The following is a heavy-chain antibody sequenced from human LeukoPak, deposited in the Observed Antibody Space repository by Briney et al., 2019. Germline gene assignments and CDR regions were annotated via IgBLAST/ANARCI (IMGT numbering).Heavy chain of an antibody. CDR1: GFTFSGSA. CDR3: TRHQYDSSGSHAY. V-gene: IGHV3-73*01. J-gene: IGHJ4*02. D-gene: IGHD3-22*01. Sequence: GGSLSVSCAASGFTFSGSAMHWVRQASGKGLEWVGRIRSKANSYATAYAASGKGRFTISRDDSKNTAYLQMNSLKTEDTAVYYCTRHQYDSSGSHAYWGQGTLVTVSS. CDR2: IRSKANSYAT.